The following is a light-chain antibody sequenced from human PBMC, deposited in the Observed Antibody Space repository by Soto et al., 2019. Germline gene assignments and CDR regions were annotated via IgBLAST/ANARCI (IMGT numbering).Light chain of an antibody. CDR2: DVS. CDR3: SSYTSSSTYV. CDR1: SSDVGGYNY. J-gene: IGLJ1*01. V-gene: IGLV2-14*01. Sequence: QSVLAQPASVSTSPRESIPIPCTGNSSDVGGYNYVSWYQQHPGKAPKVMIYDVSNRPSGVSNRFSGSKSGNTAFLIIFGLQAEDEADYYCSSYTSSSTYVFGTGTKVTVL.